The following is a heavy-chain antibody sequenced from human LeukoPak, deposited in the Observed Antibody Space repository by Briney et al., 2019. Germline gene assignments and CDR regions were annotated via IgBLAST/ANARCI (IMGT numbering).Heavy chain of an antibody. CDR3: ATDRLSLQLRAFDY. V-gene: IGHV3-53*05. Sequence: GGPLRLSCAASGFTVNNNRMGWVRQAPGKGLEWVSITYSGGTTYYADSVKGRFTISRDNSKNTLYLQMNSLRAEDTAVYYCATDRLSLQLRAFDYWGQGTLVTVSS. CDR1: GFTVNNNR. CDR2: TYSGGTT. D-gene: IGHD2-2*01. J-gene: IGHJ4*02.